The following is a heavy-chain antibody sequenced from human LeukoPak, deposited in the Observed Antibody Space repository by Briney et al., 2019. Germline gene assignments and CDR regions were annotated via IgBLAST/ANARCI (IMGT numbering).Heavy chain of an antibody. V-gene: IGHV3-23*01. CDR2: ISSSGGGT. D-gene: IGHD4-17*01. CDR3: AKNTPSDYGDYGGY. CDR1: GFTFSNYA. J-gene: IGHJ4*02. Sequence: GGSVRLSCADSGFTFSNYAMNWVRQAPGKGLEWVSGISSSGGGTYYADSVKGRFTISRDNSKDTLYLQMNSLRAEDTAVYYCAKNTPSDYGDYGGYWGQGTLDTLSS.